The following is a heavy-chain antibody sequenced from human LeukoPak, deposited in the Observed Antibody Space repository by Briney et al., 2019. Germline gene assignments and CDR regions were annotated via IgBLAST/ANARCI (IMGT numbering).Heavy chain of an antibody. CDR2: ISYDGSNK. D-gene: IGHD5-12*01. J-gene: IGHJ4*02. CDR1: GFTFSSYA. CDR3: AKSYNGYESKPDY. V-gene: IGHV3-30-3*02. Sequence: GGSLRLSCASSGFTFSSYAMHWVRQAPGKGLEWVAVISYDGSNKYYADSVKGRFTISRDNSKNTLYLQMNSLRAEDTAVYYCAKSYNGYESKPDYWGQGTLVTVSS.